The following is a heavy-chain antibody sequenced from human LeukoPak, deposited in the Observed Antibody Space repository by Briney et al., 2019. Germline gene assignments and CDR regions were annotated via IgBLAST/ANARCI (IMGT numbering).Heavy chain of an antibody. V-gene: IGHV3-7*01. J-gene: IGHJ4*02. CDR1: GFIFSSYW. D-gene: IGHD3-16*01. CDR2: INQDGSER. Sequence: QPGGSLRLSCVASGFIFSSYWMTWVRLAPGKGLEWVANINQDGSERYYVDSVKGRFTISRDNAKNSLYLQTNSLRAEDTAVYYCASGGHVDYCGQGTLVTVSS. CDR3: ASGGHVDY.